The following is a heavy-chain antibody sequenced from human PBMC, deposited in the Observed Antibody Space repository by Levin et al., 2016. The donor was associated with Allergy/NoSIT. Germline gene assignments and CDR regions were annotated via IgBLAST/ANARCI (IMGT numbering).Heavy chain of an antibody. D-gene: IGHD2-15*01. CDR3: AINGAMGFDSGGHPRMVDY. J-gene: IGHJ4*02. CDR1: GYTFIDYY. V-gene: IGHV1-2*02. CDR2: INSNSGGT. Sequence: ASVKVSCKASGYTFIDYYIHWVRQAPGQGLEWMGWINSNSGGTTFAQKFQGRVTMTRDTSITTAYMELSSLKPDDTAVYYCAINGAMGFDSGGHPRMVDYWGQGTLVTVSS.